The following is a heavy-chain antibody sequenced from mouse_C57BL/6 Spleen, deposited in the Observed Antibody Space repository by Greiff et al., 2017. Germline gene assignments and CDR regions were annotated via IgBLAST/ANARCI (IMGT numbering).Heavy chain of an antibody. CDR3: TKGDYGNYARFAY. CDR1: GFNIKDDY. Sequence: VQLQQSGAELVRPGASVKLSCTASGFNIKDDYMHWVKQRPEQGLEWIGWIDPENGDTEYASKFQGKATITADTSSNTAYLQLSSLTSEDTAVYYCTKGDYGNYARFAYWGQGTLVTVSA. J-gene: IGHJ3*01. V-gene: IGHV14-4*01. D-gene: IGHD2-1*01. CDR2: IDPENGDT.